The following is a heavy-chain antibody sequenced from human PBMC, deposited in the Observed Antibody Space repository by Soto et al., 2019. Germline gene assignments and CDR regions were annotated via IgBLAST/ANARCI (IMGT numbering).Heavy chain of an antibody. V-gene: IGHV1-2*04. CDR2: INPNSGGT. Sequence: QALLVQSGAEVKKPGASVKVSCKASGFTFTGYYLHWVRQAPGQGPEWMGWINPNSGGTKYAQKFQGWVTMTRDTSITTAYMELSNLRSDDTAVYYCARDQGAWPYNWFDFWGQGTRSPSPQ. J-gene: IGHJ5*01. CDR3: ARDQGAWPYNWFDF. CDR1: GFTFTGYY.